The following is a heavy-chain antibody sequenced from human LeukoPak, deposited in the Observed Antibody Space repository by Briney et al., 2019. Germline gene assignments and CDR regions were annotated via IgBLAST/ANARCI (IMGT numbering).Heavy chain of an antibody. CDR1: GYTFTYYY. Sequence: ASVKVSCKASGYTFTYYYIHWVRQAPGQGLEWMGIINPSGGSTSYAQRFQGRVTMTRNTSISTAYMELSSLRSEDTAVYYCARGGGYDYVWGSYPFIYYYYGMDVWGQGTTVTVSS. J-gene: IGHJ6*02. CDR3: ARGGGYDYVWGSYPFIYYYYGMDV. D-gene: IGHD3-16*02. V-gene: IGHV1-46*01. CDR2: INPSGGST.